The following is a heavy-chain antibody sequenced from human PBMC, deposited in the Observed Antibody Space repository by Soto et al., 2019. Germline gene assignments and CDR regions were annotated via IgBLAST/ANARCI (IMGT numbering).Heavy chain of an antibody. Sequence: PSETLSLTCAVYGGSFSGYYWSWIRQPPGKGLEWIGEINHSGSTNYNPSLKSRVTISVDTSKNQFSLKLSSVTAADTAVYYCARGDAAADESYYYYGMDVWGQGTTVTVSS. D-gene: IGHD6-13*01. CDR1: GGSFSGYY. CDR3: ARGDAAADESYYYYGMDV. J-gene: IGHJ6*02. V-gene: IGHV4-34*01. CDR2: INHSGST.